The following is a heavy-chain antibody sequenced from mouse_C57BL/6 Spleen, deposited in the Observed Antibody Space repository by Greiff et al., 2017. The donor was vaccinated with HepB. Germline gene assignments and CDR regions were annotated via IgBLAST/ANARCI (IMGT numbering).Heavy chain of an antibody. V-gene: IGHV14-2*01. D-gene: IGHD1-1*01. J-gene: IGHJ4*01. Sequence: VTLKESGAELVKPGASVKLSCTASGFNIKDYYMHWVKQRTEQGLEWIGRIDPEDGETKYAPKFQGKATITADTSSNTAYLQLSSLTSEDTAVYYCARSSYGSSYFMDYWGQGTSVTVSS. CDR2: IDPEDGET. CDR1: GFNIKDYY. CDR3: ARSSYGSSYFMDY.